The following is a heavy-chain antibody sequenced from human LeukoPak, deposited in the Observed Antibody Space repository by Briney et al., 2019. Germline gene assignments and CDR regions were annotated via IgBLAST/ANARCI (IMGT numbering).Heavy chain of an antibody. CDR2: ISGSGGST. CDR3: ARHLVPTAMLTAFDI. CDR1: GFTFSSYS. J-gene: IGHJ3*02. V-gene: IGHV3-23*01. D-gene: IGHD2-2*01. Sequence: GGSVSLLCAASGFTFSSYSMGWVRQAPGKGLEWVSGISGSGGSTYYADSVKARFTTNRDNSQNTMYLQMTSLRAEDTAVYYCARHLVPTAMLTAFDIWGRGTRIIV.